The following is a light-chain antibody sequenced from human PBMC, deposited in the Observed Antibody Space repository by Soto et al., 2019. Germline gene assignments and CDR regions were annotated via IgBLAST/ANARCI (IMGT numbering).Light chain of an antibody. CDR1: QTISSW. V-gene: IGKV1-5*03. Sequence: DIQMTQSPSTLSGSVGDRVTITCRASQTISSWLAWYQQKPGKAPKLLIYKASTLKSGVPSRFSGSGSGTEFTLTISSLQPDDFATYYCQQASSFPRTFGQGTKVE. CDR2: KAS. CDR3: QQASSFPRT. J-gene: IGKJ1*01.